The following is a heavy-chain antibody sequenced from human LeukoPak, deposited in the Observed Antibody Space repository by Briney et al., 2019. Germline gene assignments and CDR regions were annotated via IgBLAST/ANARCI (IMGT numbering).Heavy chain of an antibody. CDR1: GFTFSSYG. D-gene: IGHD1-26*01. CDR2: IWYDGSNK. CDR3: AKDFAQRVGAFDY. Sequence: PGGSLRLSCAASGFTFSSYGMHWVRQAPGKGLERVAVIWYDGSNKYYADSVKGRFTISRDNSKNTLYLQMNSLRAEDTAVYYCAKDFAQRVGAFDYWGQGTLVTVSS. V-gene: IGHV3-33*06. J-gene: IGHJ4*02.